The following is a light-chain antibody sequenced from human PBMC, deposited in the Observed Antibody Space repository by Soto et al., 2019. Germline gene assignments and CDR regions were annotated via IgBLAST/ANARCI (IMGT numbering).Light chain of an antibody. V-gene: IGKV1-39*01. CDR3: QQSYTALWT. J-gene: IGKJ1*01. Sequence: DIQMTQSPSSLSASVGDRVTITCRASQSISTYLNWYQQKPGKTPNLLIYAASSLQSGVPSRFGGSRSGTDFTFTITSLQTEDFATYYCQQSYTALWTFGQGTNVEI. CDR1: QSISTY. CDR2: AAS.